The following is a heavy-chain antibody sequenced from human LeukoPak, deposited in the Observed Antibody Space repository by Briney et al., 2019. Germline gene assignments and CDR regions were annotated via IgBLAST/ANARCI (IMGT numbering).Heavy chain of an antibody. Sequence: SSETLSLTCTVSGPSIQTNFWSWLRQPPGKGLDWVGYIHHSGNTNYNPSLRSRVTILIDTPTKQFSLRLNSVTAADTALYYCARADLYDTSLFFDYWGQGILVTVSS. CDR1: GPSIQTNF. CDR3: ARADLYDTSLFFDY. V-gene: IGHV4-59*01. CDR2: IHHSGNT. D-gene: IGHD3-16*01. J-gene: IGHJ4*02.